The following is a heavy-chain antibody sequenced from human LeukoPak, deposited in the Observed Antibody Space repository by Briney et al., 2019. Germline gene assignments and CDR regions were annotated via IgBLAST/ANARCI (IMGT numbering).Heavy chain of an antibody. CDR1: GGSISSYY. V-gene: IGHV4-59*12. J-gene: IGHJ5*02. D-gene: IGHD4-17*01. CDR2: IYYSGST. CDR3: ARGADYGWFDP. Sequence: SETLSLTCTVSGGSISSYYWSWIRQPPGKGLEWIAYIYYSGSTNYNPSLKSRVTISVDTSKNQFSLKLSSVTAADTAVYYCARGADYGWFDPWGQGTLVTVSS.